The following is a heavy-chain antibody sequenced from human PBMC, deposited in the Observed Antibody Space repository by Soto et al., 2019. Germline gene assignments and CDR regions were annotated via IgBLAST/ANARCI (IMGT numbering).Heavy chain of an antibody. Sequence: EVQLVDSGGGLVQPGGSLRLSCAASGFTFSRYDMHWVRQTTGKGLEWVSGIGTVGDTHYPGSVKGRFTISRENAKNSLYLKMNSLRAGDAAVYYCARGVVVEPAAIEWYFDLWGSGTLVTVSS. CDR3: ARGVVVEPAAIEWYFDL. CDR1: GFTFSRYD. CDR2: IGTVGDT. V-gene: IGHV3-13*01. D-gene: IGHD2-2*01. J-gene: IGHJ2*01.